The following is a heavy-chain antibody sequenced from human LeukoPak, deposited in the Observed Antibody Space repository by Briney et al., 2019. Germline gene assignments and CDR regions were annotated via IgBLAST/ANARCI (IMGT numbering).Heavy chain of an antibody. V-gene: IGHV1-18*01. J-gene: IGHJ6*02. CDR2: ISAYNGNT. CDR1: GYTFTSYG. Sequence: ASVKVSCKASGYTFTSYGISWVRQAPGQGLEWMGWISAYNGNTNYAQKLQGRVTMTTDTSTSTAYMELRSLRSDDTAVYYCARDSYYDILTGYYDPAYYYGMDVWGQGTTVTVSS. CDR3: ARDSYYDILTGYYDPAYYYGMDV. D-gene: IGHD3-9*01.